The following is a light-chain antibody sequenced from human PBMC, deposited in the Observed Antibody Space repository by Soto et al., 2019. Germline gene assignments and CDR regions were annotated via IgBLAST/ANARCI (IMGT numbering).Light chain of an antibody. CDR2: KAS. Sequence: DIQMTQSPSTLSASVGDRVTITCRASQSISSWLAWYQQKPGKAPKLLIYKASSLESGVPSRFSGSRSETEFTLTITSLQPEDFATYYCQQYNSYSWTFGQGTKVDIK. J-gene: IGKJ1*01. CDR3: QQYNSYSWT. V-gene: IGKV1-5*03. CDR1: QSISSW.